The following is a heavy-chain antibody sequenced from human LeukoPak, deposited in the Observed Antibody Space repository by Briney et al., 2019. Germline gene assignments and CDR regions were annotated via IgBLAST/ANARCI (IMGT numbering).Heavy chain of an antibody. CDR1: GFPFRSFG. V-gene: IGHV3-64D*06. CDR3: APGKFDY. Sequence: GFLRLSWSAPGFPFRSFGMAWVRQASGKGLEYVSAISHDGDTTYYADSVKGRFTISRDNSENTLYLQMSSLRAEDTAVYYCAPGKFDYWGQGTLVTVSS. CDR2: ISHDGDTT. J-gene: IGHJ4*02.